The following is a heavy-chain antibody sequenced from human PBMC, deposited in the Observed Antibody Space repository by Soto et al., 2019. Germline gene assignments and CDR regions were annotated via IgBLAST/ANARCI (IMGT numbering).Heavy chain of an antibody. CDR1: GFTFSDYY. D-gene: IGHD5-18*01. CDR3: ATQRRTWIQLYSFDY. V-gene: IGHV3-11*06. J-gene: IGHJ4*02. Sequence: QVQLVESGGGLVKPGGSLRLSCAASGFTFSDYYMSWIRQAPGKGLEWVSYISSSSSYTNYADSVKGRFTISRDNAKNSLYLQMNSLRAEDTAVYYCATQRRTWIQLYSFDYWGQGTLVTVSS. CDR2: ISSSSSYT.